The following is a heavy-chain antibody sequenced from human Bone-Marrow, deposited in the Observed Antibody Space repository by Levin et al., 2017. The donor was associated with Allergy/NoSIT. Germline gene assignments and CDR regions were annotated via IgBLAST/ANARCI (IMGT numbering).Heavy chain of an antibody. V-gene: IGHV3-7*04. CDR3: VRVGLTTGWSGDC. D-gene: IGHD6-19*01. CDR2: IKQDGSEK. J-gene: IGHJ4*02. CDR1: GFTLSNYW. Sequence: GGSLRLSCAASGFTLSNYWMNWVRQAPGKGLEWVANIKQDGSEKNYVDSLKGRFTISRDNAKNSLDLQMNSLRVEDTAVYYCVRVGLTTGWSGDCWGQGTLVTVSS.